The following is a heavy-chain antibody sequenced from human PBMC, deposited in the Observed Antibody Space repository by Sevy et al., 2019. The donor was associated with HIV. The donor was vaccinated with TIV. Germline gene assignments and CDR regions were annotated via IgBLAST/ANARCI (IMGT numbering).Heavy chain of an antibody. CDR3: ISVHLA. J-gene: IGHJ5*02. CDR2: IKSKPAGGTT. CDR1: GLTFSNAW. Sequence: GGSLRLSCAASGLTFSNAWINWVRQAPGKALEWVGRIKSKPAGGTTDYAAPVEGRFTISRDDSENMLYLQMNSLKCEDTAVYYCISVHLAWGQGTLVTVSS. V-gene: IGHV3-15*01.